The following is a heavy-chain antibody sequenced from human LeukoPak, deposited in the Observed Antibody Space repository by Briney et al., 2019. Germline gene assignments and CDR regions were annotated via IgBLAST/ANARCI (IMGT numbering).Heavy chain of an antibody. Sequence: PGGSLRLSCAASGFTLSSYWMHWVRQAPGKGLVWVSRINSDGSSTSYADSVKGRFTISRDNAKNTLYLQMNSLRAEDTAVYYCAREGITMVRGVIITGWFDPWGQGTLVTVSS. CDR3: AREGITMVRGVIITGWFDP. D-gene: IGHD3-10*01. CDR2: INSDGSST. CDR1: GFTLSSYW. V-gene: IGHV3-74*01. J-gene: IGHJ5*02.